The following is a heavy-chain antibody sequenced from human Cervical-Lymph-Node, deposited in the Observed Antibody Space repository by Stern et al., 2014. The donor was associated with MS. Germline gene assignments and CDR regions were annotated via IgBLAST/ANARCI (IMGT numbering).Heavy chain of an antibody. CDR3: ARRGWAMTVEE. CDR1: SGSIRSSSSF. V-gene: IGHV4-39*01. CDR2: IYYTGRT. Sequence: VQLVESGPGLVKPSETLSLICTVSSGSIRSSSSFWGWIRQPPGRGLEWIGSIYYTGRTYYNPSPKSRLPISVDPSKTQFSLRLSSVTAADTALYYCARRGWAMTVEEWGQGTLVTVSS. J-gene: IGHJ4*02. D-gene: IGHD3-22*01.